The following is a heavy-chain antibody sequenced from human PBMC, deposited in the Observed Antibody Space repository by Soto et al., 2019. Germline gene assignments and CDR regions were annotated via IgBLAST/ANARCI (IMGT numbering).Heavy chain of an antibody. CDR3: PLGIHYYARSGDSSFDP. D-gene: IGHD3-22*01. CDR1: GGSISSYY. CDR2: IYYSGST. V-gene: IGHV4-59*01. J-gene: IGHJ5*02. Sequence: SETLSLTCTVSGGSISSYYWSWIRQPPGKGLEWIGYIYYSGSTNYNPSLKSRVTISVDTSKNQFSLKLSSVTAADTAVYYSPLGIHYYARSGDSSFDPWGQGTLVTVS.